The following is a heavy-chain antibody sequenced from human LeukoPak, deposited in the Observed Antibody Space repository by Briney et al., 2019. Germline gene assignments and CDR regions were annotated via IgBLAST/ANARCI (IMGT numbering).Heavy chain of an antibody. CDR1: GGTFSSYA. CDR3: AEQWLADYYYYGMDV. D-gene: IGHD6-19*01. Sequence: SVKVSCKASGGTFSSYAISWVRQAPGQGLEWMGRIIPILGIANYAQKFQGRVTITADKSTSTAYMELSSLRSEDTAVYYCAEQWLADYYYYGMDVWGQGTTVTVSS. CDR2: IIPILGIA. V-gene: IGHV1-69*04. J-gene: IGHJ6*02.